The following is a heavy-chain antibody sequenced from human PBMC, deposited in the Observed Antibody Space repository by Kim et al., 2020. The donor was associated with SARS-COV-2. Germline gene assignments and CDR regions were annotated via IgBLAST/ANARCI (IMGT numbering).Heavy chain of an antibody. J-gene: IGHJ4*02. CDR2: ISGSGGNT. CDR1: GFTFSSYA. D-gene: IGHD1-1*01. Sequence: GGSLSLSCAASGFTFSSYAISWVRQAPGKGLEWVSDISGSGGNTYYSDSVKGRFTISRDNYKNTLFLQMNSRRAEDTAVFYCAKALEGRRGFDYWGQGTL. CDR3: AKALEGRRGFDY. V-gene: IGHV3-23*01.